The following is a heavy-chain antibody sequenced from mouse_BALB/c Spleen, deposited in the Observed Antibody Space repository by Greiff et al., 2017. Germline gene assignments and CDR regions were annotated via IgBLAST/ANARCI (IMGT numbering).Heavy chain of an antibody. Sequence: LVESGPELVKPGASVKISCKASGYSFTGYFMNWVKQSHGKSLEWIGRINPYNGDTFYNQKFKGKATLTVDKSSSTAHMELLSLTSEDSAVYYCGYGNYYAMDYWGQGTSVTVSS. CDR1: GYSFTGYF. CDR2: INPYNGDT. V-gene: IGHV1-37*01. J-gene: IGHJ4*01. CDR3: GYGNYYAMDY. D-gene: IGHD2-10*02.